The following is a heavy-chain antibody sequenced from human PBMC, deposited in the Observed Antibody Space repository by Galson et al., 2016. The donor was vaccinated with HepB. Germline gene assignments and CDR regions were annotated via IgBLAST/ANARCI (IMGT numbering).Heavy chain of an antibody. CDR3: ARAWDAFDV. CDR1: GYTFSSYG. V-gene: IGHV1-18*01. J-gene: IGHJ3*01. Sequence: SVKVSCKASGYTFSSYGITWVRQAPGQGLEWMGWISAYNGNTNYAQKFQGRVTMTTDTSTSTGYMELRSLRSDDTAGYYCARAWDAFDVWGQGTMVTVSS. CDR2: ISAYNGNT.